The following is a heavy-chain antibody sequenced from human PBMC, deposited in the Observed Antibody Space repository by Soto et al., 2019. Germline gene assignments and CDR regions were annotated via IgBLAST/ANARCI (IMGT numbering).Heavy chain of an antibody. CDR1: GFTFSSYA. Sequence: QVQLVESGGGVVQPGRSLRLSCAASGFTFSSYAMHWVRQAPGKGLEWVAVISYDGSNKYYADSVKGRFTISRDNSKNTLYLQMNSLRAEDTAVYYCARARDSGYDFYYYGMDVWGQGTTVTVSS. CDR2: ISYDGSNK. V-gene: IGHV3-30-3*01. D-gene: IGHD5-12*01. J-gene: IGHJ6*02. CDR3: ARARDSGYDFYYYGMDV.